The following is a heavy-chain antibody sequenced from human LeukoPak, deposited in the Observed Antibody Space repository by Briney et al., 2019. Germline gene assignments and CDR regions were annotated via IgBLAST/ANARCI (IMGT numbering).Heavy chain of an antibody. Sequence: SETLSLTCTVSGGSISSYYWSWIRQPPGKGLEWIGYIYYSGSTNYNPSLKSRVTISVDTSKNQFSLKLSSVTAADTAVYYCARADVVVPAAIDYWGQGTLVTVSS. V-gene: IGHV4-59*01. CDR3: ARADVVVPAAIDY. J-gene: IGHJ4*02. CDR2: IYYSGST. D-gene: IGHD2-2*01. CDR1: GGSISSYY.